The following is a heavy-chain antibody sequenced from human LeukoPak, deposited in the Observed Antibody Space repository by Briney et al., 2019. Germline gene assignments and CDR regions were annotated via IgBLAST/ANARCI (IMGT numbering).Heavy chain of an antibody. CDR2: INPNSGGT. D-gene: IGHD2-2*01. CDR1: GYTFTGYY. Sequence: ASVKVSCKASGYTFTGYYMHWVRQAPGQGLEWMGRINPNSGGTNYAQKFQGRVTMTRDTSISTAYMELTRLRSDDTAVYYCAREKVRQSGMDVWGQGTTVTVSS. CDR3: AREKVRQSGMDV. V-gene: IGHV1-2*06. J-gene: IGHJ6*02.